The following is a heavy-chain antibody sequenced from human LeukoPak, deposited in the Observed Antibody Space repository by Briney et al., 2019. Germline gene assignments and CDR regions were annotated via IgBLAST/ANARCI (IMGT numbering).Heavy chain of an antibody. J-gene: IGHJ4*02. Sequence: GGSLRVSCAASGLTFSRYWLTWVRQAPGKGLEWVANINQDGSEKNYVDSVKGRFTISRDNAKSSLYLQMNSLRDEDTAVYHCVSRGCTANACFVSSFNCFDHWGQGSLVTVSS. CDR1: GLTFSRYW. D-gene: IGHD2-8*02. CDR3: VSRGCTANACFVSSFNCFDH. CDR2: INQDGSEK. V-gene: IGHV3-7*03.